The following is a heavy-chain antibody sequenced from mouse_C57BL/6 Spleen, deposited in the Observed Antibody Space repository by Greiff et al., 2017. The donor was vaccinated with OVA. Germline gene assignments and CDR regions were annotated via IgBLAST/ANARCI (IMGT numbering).Heavy chain of an antibody. CDR2: IYPGDGDT. CDR1: GYAFSSSW. V-gene: IGHV1-82*01. CDR3: ARDSSPYYFDY. Sequence: QVQLKESGPELVKPGASVKISCKASGYAFSSSWMNWVKQRPGKGLEWIGRIYPGDGDTNYNGKFKGKATLTADKSSSTAYMQLSSLTSEDSAVYFCARDSSPYYFDYWGQGTTLTVSS. D-gene: IGHD1-1*01. J-gene: IGHJ2*01.